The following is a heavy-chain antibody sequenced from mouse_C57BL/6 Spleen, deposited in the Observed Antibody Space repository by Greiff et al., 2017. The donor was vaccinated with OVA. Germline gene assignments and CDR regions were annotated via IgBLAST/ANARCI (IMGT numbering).Heavy chain of an antibody. Sequence: QVHVKQSGPGLVQPSQSLSITCTVSGFSLTSYGVHWVRQSPGKGLEWLGVIWSGGSTDYNAAFISRLSISKDNSKSQVFFKMNSLQADDTAIYYCARNRYSNHAFDDWGQGTTLTVSS. D-gene: IGHD2-5*01. CDR2: IWSGGST. J-gene: IGHJ2*01. CDR1: GFSLTSYG. CDR3: ARNRYSNHAFDD. V-gene: IGHV2-2*01.